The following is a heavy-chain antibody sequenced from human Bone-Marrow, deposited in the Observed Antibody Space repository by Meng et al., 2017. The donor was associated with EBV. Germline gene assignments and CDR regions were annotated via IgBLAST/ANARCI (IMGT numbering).Heavy chain of an antibody. CDR1: GFTFSSYG. V-gene: IGHV3-30*18. Sequence: QVPLVESXXGVVQPGRFLRLSCXVSGFTFSSYGMHWVRQAPGKGLEWVAVISYDGSNKYYADSVKGRVTISRDNSKNPLYLQMNSLRAEDTAVYYCAKDPSVGVGATGLEYRGQGTLVTVSS. D-gene: IGHD1-26*01. J-gene: IGHJ4*02. CDR2: ISYDGSNK. CDR3: AKDPSVGVGATGLEY.